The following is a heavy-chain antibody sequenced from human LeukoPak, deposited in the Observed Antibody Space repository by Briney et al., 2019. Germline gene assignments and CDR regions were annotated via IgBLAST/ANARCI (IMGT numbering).Heavy chain of an antibody. J-gene: IGHJ4*02. V-gene: IGHV4-59*01. Sequence: SETLSLTCSVSGGSISNFHWTWIRQAPGKGLEWIGYVNYSGTTNYNPSLESRVTISVDPSKNQFSLKLSSVTAADTAVYFCARDRVVGSMEGLDYWGQGALVTVSS. CDR3: ARDRVVGSMEGLDY. CDR1: GGSISNFH. D-gene: IGHD1-26*01. CDR2: VNYSGTT.